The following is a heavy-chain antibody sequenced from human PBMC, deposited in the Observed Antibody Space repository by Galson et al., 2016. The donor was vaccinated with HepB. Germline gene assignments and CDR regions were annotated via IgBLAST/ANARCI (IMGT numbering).Heavy chain of an antibody. CDR2: ITPSSSST. D-gene: IGHD3-22*01. V-gene: IGHV3-48*02. Sequence: SLRLSCAASGFTFSSYSMNWVRQAPGKGLEWVSYITPSSSSTHYADSVKGRFIISRDNAKNSLYLQLDSLRDEDTAVYYCARPLYYYSSGYHQFFQYWGQGTLVTASS. CDR1: GFTFSSYS. J-gene: IGHJ1*01. CDR3: ARPLYYYSSGYHQFFQY.